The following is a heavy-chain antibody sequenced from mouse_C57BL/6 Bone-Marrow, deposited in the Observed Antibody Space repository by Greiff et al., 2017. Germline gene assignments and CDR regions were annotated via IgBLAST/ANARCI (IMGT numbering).Heavy chain of an antibody. CDR1: GYTFTSYW. Sequence: QVQLQQSGAELVKPGASVKLSCKASGYTFTSYWMQWVKRRPGQGLEWIGEIDPSDSYTNYNQKFKGKATLTVDTSSSTAYMQLSSLTSEDSAVYYCARANWDVDYWGQGTTLTVSS. D-gene: IGHD4-1*01. J-gene: IGHJ2*01. CDR3: ARANWDVDY. CDR2: IDPSDSYT. V-gene: IGHV1-50*01.